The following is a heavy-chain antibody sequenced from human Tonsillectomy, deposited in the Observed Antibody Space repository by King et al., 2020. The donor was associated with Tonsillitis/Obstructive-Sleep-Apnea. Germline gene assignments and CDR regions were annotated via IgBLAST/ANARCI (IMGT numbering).Heavy chain of an antibody. CDR2: ISSRATTI. D-gene: IGHD2-2*03. Sequence: VQLVESGGGLVQPGGSLRLSCAASGFTFSSYEMTWVRQAPGKGLEWVSYISSRATTIYYADSVKGRFTISRDNAKNSLYLQMNSLRAEDTAVYYCARDGFYSYDYGMDDWGQGTPVTVSS. V-gene: IGHV3-48*03. CDR1: GFTFSSYE. CDR3: ARDGFYSYDYGMDD. J-gene: IGHJ6*02.